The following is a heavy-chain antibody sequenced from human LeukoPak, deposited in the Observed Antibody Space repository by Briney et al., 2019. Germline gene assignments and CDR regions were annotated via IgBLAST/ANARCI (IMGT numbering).Heavy chain of an antibody. CDR2: INHSGST. J-gene: IGHJ6*03. CDR1: GGSFSGYY. Sequence: SETLSLTCAVYGGSFSGYYWSWIRQPPGKGLEWIGEINHSGSTNYNPSLKGRVTISVDTSKNQFSLKLSSVTAADTAVYYCARASKVPYYYMDVWGKGTTVTVSS. CDR3: ARASKVPYYYMDV. V-gene: IGHV4-34*01.